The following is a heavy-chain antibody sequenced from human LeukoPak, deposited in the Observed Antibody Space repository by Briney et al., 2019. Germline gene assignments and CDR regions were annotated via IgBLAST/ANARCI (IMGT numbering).Heavy chain of an antibody. J-gene: IGHJ4*02. CDR2: INLDGSQK. CDR1: GFTFSSYW. Sequence: GGSLRLSCAASGFTFSSYWMSCVRQAPGKGLEWVANINLDGSQKYYVDSVRGRFTISRDNAKNSLYLQMNSLRVEDTAVYYCARGWNGSGWPTDYWGQGTLVTVSS. V-gene: IGHV3-7*05. D-gene: IGHD6-19*01. CDR3: ARGWNGSGWPTDY.